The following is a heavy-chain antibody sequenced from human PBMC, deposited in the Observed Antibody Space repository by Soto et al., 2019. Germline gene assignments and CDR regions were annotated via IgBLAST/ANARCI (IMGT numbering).Heavy chain of an antibody. D-gene: IGHD4-17*01. CDR1: AFSFSSYA. V-gene: IGHV3-23*01. CDR2: IHGSGGSA. Sequence: EVQLLESGGGLLQRGGSLRLSCAASAFSFSSYAMNWVRQAPDKGMEWVSVIHGSGGSAYYADSVKGRFTISRDNSKNTVFLQMNSLRVEDTALYFCARGRDRDTVTTFDYWGQGALVTVSP. CDR3: ARGRDRDTVTTFDY. J-gene: IGHJ4*02.